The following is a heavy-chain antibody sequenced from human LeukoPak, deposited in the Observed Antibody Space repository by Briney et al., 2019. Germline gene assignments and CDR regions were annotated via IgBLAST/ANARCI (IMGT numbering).Heavy chain of an antibody. CDR2: ISNNGGYT. J-gene: IGHJ4*02. CDR3: AKQLGYCSDGSCYFPY. Sequence: SGGSLRPSCAASGFTVSSNYMSWVRQAPGKGLEWVSAISNNGGYTYYADSVQGRFTISRDNSKSTLCLQMNSLRAEDTAVYYCAKQLGYCSDGSCYFPYWGQGTLVTVSS. D-gene: IGHD2-15*01. CDR1: GFTVSSNY. V-gene: IGHV3-23*01.